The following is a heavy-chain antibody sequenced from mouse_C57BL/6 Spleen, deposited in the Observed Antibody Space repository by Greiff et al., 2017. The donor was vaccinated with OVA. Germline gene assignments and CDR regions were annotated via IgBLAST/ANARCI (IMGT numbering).Heavy chain of an antibody. CDR2: IDPSDSYT. D-gene: IGHD3-2*02. Sequence: QVQLQQSGAELVMPGASVKLSCKASGYTFTSYWMHWVKQRPGQGLEWIGEIDPSDSYTNYNQKFKGKSTLTVDKSSSTAYMQLSSLTSEDSAVYYCARGAQATEFDYWGQGTTLTVSS. CDR3: ARGAQATEFDY. V-gene: IGHV1-69*01. J-gene: IGHJ2*01. CDR1: GYTFTSYW.